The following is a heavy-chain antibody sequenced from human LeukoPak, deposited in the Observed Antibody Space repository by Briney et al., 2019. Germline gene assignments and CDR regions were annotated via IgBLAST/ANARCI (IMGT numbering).Heavy chain of an antibody. Sequence: PGGSPRLSCVASGFIFRDYAMGWVRQAPGKGLEWVSTISKSGDGMFYADSAKGRFTISRDNSKNTLNMHLNSLRAEDTAVYYCAKHNGWELHDYRFDYWGQGTLVTVSS. D-gene: IGHD2-15*01. V-gene: IGHV3-23*01. CDR3: AKHNGWELHDYRFDY. CDR1: GFIFRDYA. CDR2: ISKSGDGM. J-gene: IGHJ4*02.